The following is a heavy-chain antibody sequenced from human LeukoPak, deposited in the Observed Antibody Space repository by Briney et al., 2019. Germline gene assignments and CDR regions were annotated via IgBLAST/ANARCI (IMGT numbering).Heavy chain of an antibody. CDR3: AKPRAMTTGVGRYFDL. Sequence: PGGSLRLSCAASGFTFTSYAMSWIRQAPGKGLEWVSVISGGGENTYYADSVKGRFTISRDNSKNTLYLQMNSLRAEDTATYYCAKPRAMTTGVGRYFDLWGRGTLVTVSS. CDR2: ISGGGENT. J-gene: IGHJ2*01. D-gene: IGHD1-1*01. CDR1: GFTFTSYA. V-gene: IGHV3-23*01.